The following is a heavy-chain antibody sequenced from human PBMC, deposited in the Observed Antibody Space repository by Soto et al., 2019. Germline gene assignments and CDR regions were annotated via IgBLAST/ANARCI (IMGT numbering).Heavy chain of an antibody. J-gene: IGHJ5*02. CDR1: GYSFTSYW. Sequence: PGESLKISCKGSGYSFTSYWIGWVRQMPGKGLEWMGIIYPGDSDTRYSPSFQGQVTISADKSISTAYLQWSSLKASDTAMYYCAREIAAAGRYNWFDPWGQGTLVTVSS. CDR3: AREIAAAGRYNWFDP. D-gene: IGHD6-13*01. V-gene: IGHV5-51*01. CDR2: IYPGDSDT.